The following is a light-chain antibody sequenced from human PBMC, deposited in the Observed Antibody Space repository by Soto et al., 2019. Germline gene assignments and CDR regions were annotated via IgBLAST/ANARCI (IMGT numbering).Light chain of an antibody. CDR3: AAWDDSLSGWV. J-gene: IGLJ3*02. CDR1: TSNIGSNY. V-gene: IGLV1-47*02. Sequence: QSVLTQPTSASGTPGQRGTISCSGSTSNIGSNYVFWYQQLPGTAPKLLIYSNNQRPSGVPDRFSGSKSRTSASLAISGLLSEDEADYYCAAWDDSLSGWVFGGGTKLTVL. CDR2: SNN.